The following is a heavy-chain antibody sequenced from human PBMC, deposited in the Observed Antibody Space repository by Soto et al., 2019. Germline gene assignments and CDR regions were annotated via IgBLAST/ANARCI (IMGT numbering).Heavy chain of an antibody. CDR3: ARGGRYFDWLLGYYGMDV. CDR1: GGTFSSYA. CDR2: IIPIFGTA. D-gene: IGHD3-9*01. J-gene: IGHJ6*02. V-gene: IGHV1-69*06. Sequence: QVQLVQSGAEVKKPGSSVKVSCKASGGTFSSYAISWVPQAPGQGLEWMGGIIPIFGTANYAQKFQGRVTITADKSTSTAYMELSSLRSEDTAVYYCARGGRYFDWLLGYYGMDVWGQGTTVTVSS.